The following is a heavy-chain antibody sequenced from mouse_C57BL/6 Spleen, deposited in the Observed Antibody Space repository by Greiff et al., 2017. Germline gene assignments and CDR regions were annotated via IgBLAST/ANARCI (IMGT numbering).Heavy chain of an antibody. CDR1: GFTFSDYY. D-gene: IGHD2-1*01. Sequence: EVMLVESEGGLVQPGSSMKLSCTASGFTFSDYYMAWVRQVPEKGLEWVANINYDGSSTYYLDSLKSRFIIPRDNAKNILYLQMSSLKSEDTATYYCAGDRGIYYGKDYAMDYWGQGTSDTVSS. V-gene: IGHV5-16*01. CDR2: INYDGSST. J-gene: IGHJ4*01. CDR3: AGDRGIYYGKDYAMDY.